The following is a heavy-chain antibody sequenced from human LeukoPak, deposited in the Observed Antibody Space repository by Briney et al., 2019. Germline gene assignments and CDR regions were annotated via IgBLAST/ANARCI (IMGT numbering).Heavy chain of an antibody. J-gene: IGHJ4*02. V-gene: IGHV3-30-3*01. CDR2: ISYDGSNK. D-gene: IGHD4-17*01. CDR3: ARDGDPTGYFDY. CDR1: GFTFSSYA. Sequence: GGSLRLSCAASGFTFSSYAMHWVRQAPGKGLEWVAVISYDGSNKYYADSVKGRFTISRDNSKNTLYLQMNSLRAEDTAVYYCARDGDPTGYFDYWGQGTLVTVSS.